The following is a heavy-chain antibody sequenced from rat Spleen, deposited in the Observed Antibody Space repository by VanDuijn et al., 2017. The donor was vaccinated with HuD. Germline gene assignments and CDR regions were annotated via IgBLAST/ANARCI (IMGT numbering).Heavy chain of an antibody. CDR3: TSFYYYDGSYYYPFPY. D-gene: IGHD1-12*02. CDR2: MRYDGHT. V-gene: IGHV2S30*01. CDR1: GFSLTGNN. Sequence: QVQLKESGPGLVQPSQTLSLTCTVSGFSLTGNNVHWVRPPPGKGLEWMGRMRYDGHTYYNSALKSRLSISRDTSKNQVFLKMNSLQTDDTAIYFCTSFYYYDGSYYYPFPYWGQGTLVTVSS. J-gene: IGHJ3*01.